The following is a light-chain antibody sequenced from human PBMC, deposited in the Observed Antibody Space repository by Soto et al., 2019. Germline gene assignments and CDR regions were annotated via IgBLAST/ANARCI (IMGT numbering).Light chain of an antibody. CDR1: TSDFGGYNY. CDR3: SSYTSSSNVYV. CDR2: DVS. J-gene: IGLJ1*01. Sequence: QTHLNQPHSVSESPGQSITISCTETTSDFGGYNYVSWYQQHPCKAPNLMIYDVSNRPSGVSNRFSGSKSGNTASLTISGLQAEDEADYYCSSYTSSSNVYVFGTGTKVTVL. V-gene: IGLV2-14*01.